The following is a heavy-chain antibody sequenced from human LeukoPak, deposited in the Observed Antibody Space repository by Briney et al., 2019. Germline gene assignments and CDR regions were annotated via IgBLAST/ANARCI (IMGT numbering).Heavy chain of an antibody. CDR2: IRSKAYGGTT. Sequence: GGSLRLSCAASGFTFSSYAMSWVRQAPGKGLEWVGFIRSKAYGGTTEYAASVKGRFTISRDDSKSIAYLQMNSLKTEDTAVYYCTRVIQHGAYFDYWGQGTLVTVSS. CDR3: TRVIQHGAYFDY. J-gene: IGHJ4*02. CDR1: GFTFSSYA. D-gene: IGHD2-21*01. V-gene: IGHV3-49*04.